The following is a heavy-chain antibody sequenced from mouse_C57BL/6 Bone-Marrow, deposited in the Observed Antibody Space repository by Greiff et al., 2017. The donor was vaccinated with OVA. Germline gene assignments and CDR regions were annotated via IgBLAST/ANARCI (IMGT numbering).Heavy chain of an antibody. D-gene: IGHD1-1*01. CDR2: INYDGSST. J-gene: IGHJ4*01. Sequence: EVQRVESEGGLVQPGRSMKLSCTASGFTFSDYYMAWVRQVPEKGLEWVANINYDGSSTYYLDSLKSRFIISRDNAKNILYLQMSSLKSEDTATYYCARGGGYYGSSYVYYAMDYWGQGTSVTVSS. V-gene: IGHV5-16*01. CDR1: GFTFSDYY. CDR3: ARGGGYYGSSYVYYAMDY.